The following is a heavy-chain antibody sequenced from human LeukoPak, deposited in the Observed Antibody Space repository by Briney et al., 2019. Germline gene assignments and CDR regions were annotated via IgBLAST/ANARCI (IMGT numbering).Heavy chain of an antibody. CDR3: ARGYVDIVATIPKDYFDY. V-gene: IGHV3-48*03. D-gene: IGHD5-12*01. Sequence: GGSLRLSCAASGFTFSSSEMNWVRQAPGKGLEWVSYISSSGSTIYYADSVKGRFTISRDNAKNSLYLQMNSLRAEDTAVYYCARGYVDIVATIPKDYFDYWGQGTLVTVSS. CDR1: GFTFSSSE. CDR2: ISSSGSTI. J-gene: IGHJ4*02.